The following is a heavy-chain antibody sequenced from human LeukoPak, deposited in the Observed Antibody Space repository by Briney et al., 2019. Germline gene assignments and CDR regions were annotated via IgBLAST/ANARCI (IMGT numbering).Heavy chain of an antibody. D-gene: IGHD3-10*01. Sequence: GASVKVSCKASGYTFTGYYMHWVRQAPGQGLEWMGWINPNSGGTNYAQKFQGWVTMTRDTSISTAYMELSRLRSDDTAVYYCARGGGAAPNWFDPWGQGTLVTVSS. CDR3: ARGGGAAPNWFDP. CDR1: GYTFTGYY. CDR2: INPNSGGT. V-gene: IGHV1-2*04. J-gene: IGHJ5*02.